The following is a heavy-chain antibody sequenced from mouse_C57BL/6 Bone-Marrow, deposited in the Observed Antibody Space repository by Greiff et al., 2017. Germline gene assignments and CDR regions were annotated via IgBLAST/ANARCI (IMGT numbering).Heavy chain of an antibody. D-gene: IGHD2-4*01. Sequence: VKLMESDAELVKPGASVKISCKVSGYTFTDHTIHWMKQRPEQGLEWIGYIYPRDGSTKYNEKFKGKATLTADKSSSTAYMQLNSLTSEDSAVYFCARRNDYDGNYYAMDYWGQGTSVTVSS. CDR1: GYTFTDHT. V-gene: IGHV1-78*01. J-gene: IGHJ4*01. CDR3: ARRNDYDGNYYAMDY. CDR2: IYPRDGST.